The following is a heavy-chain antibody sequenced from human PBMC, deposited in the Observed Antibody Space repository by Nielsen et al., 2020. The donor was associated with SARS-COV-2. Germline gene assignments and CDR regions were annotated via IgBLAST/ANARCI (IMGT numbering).Heavy chain of an antibody. V-gene: IGHV3-66*01. J-gene: IGHJ6*03. CDR2: IYSGGST. Sequence: IGQPPGKGLEWVSVIYSGGSTYYADSVKGRFTISRDNSKNTLYLQMNSLRAEDTAVYYCTGGYESSGYYYYYYMDVWGKGTTVTVSS. CDR3: TGGYESSGYYYYYYMDV. D-gene: IGHD5-12*01.